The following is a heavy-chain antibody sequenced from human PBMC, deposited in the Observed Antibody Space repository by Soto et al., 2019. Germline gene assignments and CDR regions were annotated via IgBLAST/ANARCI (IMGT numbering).Heavy chain of an antibody. D-gene: IGHD6-13*01. V-gene: IGHV3-30-3*01. Sequence: QVQLVESGGGVGQPGRSLRLSCAASGFTFSSYAMHWVRQAPGKGLEWVAVISYDGSNKYYADSVKGRFTISRDNSKNTLYLQMNSLRAEDTAVYYCARGAVGQQLVHGYWGQGILVTVSS. CDR1: GFTFSSYA. J-gene: IGHJ4*02. CDR2: ISYDGSNK. CDR3: ARGAVGQQLVHGY.